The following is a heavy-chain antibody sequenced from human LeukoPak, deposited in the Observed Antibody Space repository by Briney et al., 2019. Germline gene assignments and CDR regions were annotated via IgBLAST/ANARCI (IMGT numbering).Heavy chain of an antibody. D-gene: IGHD2-2*02. CDR1: GYSFTSYW. V-gene: IGHV5-51*01. Sequence: GESLKISCKGSGYSFTSYWIGWVRQMPGKGLEWMGIIYPGDPDTRYSPSFQGQVTISADKSISTAYLQWSSLKASDTAMYYCARAPKGYCSSTSCYISWFDPWGQGTLVTVSS. CDR3: ARAPKGYCSSTSCYISWFDP. CDR2: IYPGDPDT. J-gene: IGHJ5*02.